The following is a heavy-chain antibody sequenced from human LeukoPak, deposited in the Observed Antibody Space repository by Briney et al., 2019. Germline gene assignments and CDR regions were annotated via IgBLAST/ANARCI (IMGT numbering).Heavy chain of an antibody. Sequence: PSETLSLTCAVYGGSFSGYYWSWIRQPPGKGLEWIGYIHHSGSTNYNPSLKSRVAMSVDTSKNQFSLKVTSVIAADTAVYYCARERTVDPYMDVWGKGTTVTVSS. CDR2: IHHSGST. J-gene: IGHJ6*03. CDR3: ARERTVDPYMDV. CDR1: GGSFSGYY. D-gene: IGHD4-23*01. V-gene: IGHV4-59*01.